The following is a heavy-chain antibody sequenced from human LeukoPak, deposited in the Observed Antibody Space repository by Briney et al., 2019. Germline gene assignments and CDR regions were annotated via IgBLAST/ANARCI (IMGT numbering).Heavy chain of an antibody. V-gene: IGHV1-46*01. CDR2: LNPTYDIP. CDR3: AKDPRNILTGDYDDFDI. D-gene: IGHD3-9*01. CDR1: GYTFSNYC. Sequence: ASVKVSCKASGYTFSNYCMHWVRQAPPQGLEWMGILNPTYDIPIYAQTFEGRVTMTRDMSTSTVYMELTTLTSDDTAVYFCAKDPRNILTGDYDDFDIWGQGTMVIVSS. J-gene: IGHJ3*02.